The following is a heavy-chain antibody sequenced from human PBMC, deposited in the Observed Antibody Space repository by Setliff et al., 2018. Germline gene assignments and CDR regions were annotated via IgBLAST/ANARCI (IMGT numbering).Heavy chain of an antibody. D-gene: IGHD2-15*01. CDR1: GGSISSHY. J-gene: IGHJ4*02. CDR3: ARDRVVVLAGRRGFYFDY. V-gene: IGHV4-4*07. CDR2: LYTSGDT. Sequence: SETLSLTCTVSGGSISSHYWTWNRQPAGKGLEWIGRLYTSGDTNYNPSLKSRVSMSLDTSKNQFSLKLSSVTAADTAVYYCARDRVVVLAGRRGFYFDYWGQGTLVTVSS.